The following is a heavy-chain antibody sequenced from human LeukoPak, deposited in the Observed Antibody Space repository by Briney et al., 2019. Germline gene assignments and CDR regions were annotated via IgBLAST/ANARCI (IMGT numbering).Heavy chain of an antibody. D-gene: IGHD1-14*01. Sequence: KASETLSLTCAVYDESLNGYYWSWIRQPSGKGLEWIGEMNDSGRTTYNPSLESRATISAERSKNQFSLKLTSVTAADTAVYYCASGSWSRRFAPWGQGTLVTVSS. V-gene: IGHV4-34*01. CDR2: MNDSGRT. CDR3: ASGSWSRRFAP. CDR1: DESLNGYY. J-gene: IGHJ5*02.